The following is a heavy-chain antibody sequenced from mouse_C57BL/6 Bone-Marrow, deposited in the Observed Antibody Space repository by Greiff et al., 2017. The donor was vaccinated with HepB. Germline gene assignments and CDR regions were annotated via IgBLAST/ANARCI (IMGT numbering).Heavy chain of an antibody. CDR2: INPNNGGT. J-gene: IGHJ4*01. Sequence: EVKLQQSGPELVKPGASVKISCKASGYTFTDYYMNWVKQSHGKSLEWIGDINPNNGGTSYNQKFKGKATLTVDKSSSTAYMELRSLTSEDSAVYYCARRSTMVTTTAMDYWGQGTSVTVSS. CDR3: ARRSTMVTTTAMDY. V-gene: IGHV1-26*01. D-gene: IGHD2-2*01. CDR1: GYTFTDYY.